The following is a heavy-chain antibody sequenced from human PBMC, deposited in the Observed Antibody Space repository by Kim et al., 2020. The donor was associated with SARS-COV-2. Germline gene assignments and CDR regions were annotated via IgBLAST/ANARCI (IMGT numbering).Heavy chain of an antibody. V-gene: IGHV3-74*01. J-gene: IGHJ3*01. CDR2: IKGDGSST. CDR1: GFTFSTYW. Sequence: GGSLRLSCVGSGFTFSTYWMHWVRQLPGKGLMWVSRIKGDGSSTLYADSVKGRFTISRDNAKSTLNLEMHSLSSEDTGLYFCARASHVGYNSFDVWGQGT. CDR3: ARASHVGYNSFDV. D-gene: IGHD5-18*01.